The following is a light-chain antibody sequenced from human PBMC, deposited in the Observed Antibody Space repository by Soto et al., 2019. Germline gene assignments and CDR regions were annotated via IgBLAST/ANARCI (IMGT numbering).Light chain of an antibody. V-gene: IGLV2-11*01. CDR1: SSDIGAYNY. CDR3: CSYAGAYIYV. Sequence: QSLLTQTGSVSGCLGQSVTISCTGPSSDIGAYNYVSWYQQHPGKVPKLMLYDVSKRPSGVPDRFSGSKSGNTASLTISGLQADDEADYYCCSYAGAYIYVFATGTKVTVL. J-gene: IGLJ1*01. CDR2: DVS.